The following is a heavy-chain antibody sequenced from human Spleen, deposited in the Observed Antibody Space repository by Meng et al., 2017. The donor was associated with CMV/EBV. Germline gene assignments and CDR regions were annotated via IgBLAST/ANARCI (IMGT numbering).Heavy chain of an antibody. CDR1: GFTFSSYW. D-gene: IGHD2-2*01. J-gene: IGHJ4*02. CDR3: VNDPLEYCSGSSCSKTNY. CDR2: INGDGSGA. V-gene: IGHV3-74*01. Sequence: GESLKISCEASGFTFSSYWMHWVRQAPGKGLVWVSRINGDGSGARYADSVKGRFTISRDNAKNTVYLQRNSLTAEDTAVYYCVNDPLEYCSGSSCSKTNYWGQGTLVTVSS.